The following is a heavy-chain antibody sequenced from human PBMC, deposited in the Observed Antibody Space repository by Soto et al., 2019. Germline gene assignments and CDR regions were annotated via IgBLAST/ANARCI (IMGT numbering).Heavy chain of an antibody. CDR2: ISGYTGKA. CDR1: GYTFISYG. D-gene: IGHD3-10*01. Sequence: QVQPVQSGPEVKKPGASVKVSCKASGYTFISYGISWVRQAPGQGLEWMGWISGYTGKADYAQNFQGRVTMTTETSTNTASMELRSLKSDDTAFYYCARDQRYYGSGSYYSDNWGQGTLVSVSS. CDR3: ARDQRYYGSGSYYSDN. J-gene: IGHJ4*02. V-gene: IGHV1-18*04.